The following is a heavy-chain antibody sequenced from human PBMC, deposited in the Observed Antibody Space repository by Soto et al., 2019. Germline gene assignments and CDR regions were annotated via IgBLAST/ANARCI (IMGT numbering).Heavy chain of an antibody. J-gene: IGHJ6*02. CDR3: ARHDIVLMVYANRLTGYYYGMDV. Sequence: PGESLKIACKGSGYSFTSYWISWVRQMPGKGLEWMGRIDPSDSYTNYSPSFQGHVTISADKSISAAYLQWSSLKASDTAMYYCARHDIVLMVYANRLTGYYYGMDVWGQGTTVTVSS. V-gene: IGHV5-10-1*01. D-gene: IGHD2-8*01. CDR2: IDPSDSYT. CDR1: GYSFTSYW.